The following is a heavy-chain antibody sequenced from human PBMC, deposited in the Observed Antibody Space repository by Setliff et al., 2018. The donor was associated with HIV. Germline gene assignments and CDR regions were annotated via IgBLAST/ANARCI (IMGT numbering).Heavy chain of an antibody. D-gene: IGHD2-21*01. V-gene: IGHV3-30*02. CDR2: ILYDGHNK. CDR1: GFIFSWFG. Sequence: GGSLRLSCGASGFIFSWFGMHWVRQAPGKGLEWVASILYDGHNKYYGDSVKGRFSISRDNSKNTVYLQMDSLRAEDTAVYYCASAVKVGIRVLFDYWGQGTLVTVSS. CDR3: ASAVKVGIRVLFDY. J-gene: IGHJ4*02.